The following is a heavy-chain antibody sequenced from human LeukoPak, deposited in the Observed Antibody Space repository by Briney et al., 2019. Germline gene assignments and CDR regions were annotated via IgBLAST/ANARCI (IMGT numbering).Heavy chain of an antibody. D-gene: IGHD6-13*01. CDR2: ISWNSASR. CDR1: GFMFEDYT. Sequence: SLRLSCAASGFMFEDYTMHWVRQAPGKALEGVSGISWNSASRGYADSVKGRFTISRDNAKESLYLQMNSLRTEDTALYYCARDAVIAAAGTDSEAFDIWGQGTMVTVSS. V-gene: IGHV3-9*01. CDR3: ARDAVIAAAGTDSEAFDI. J-gene: IGHJ3*02.